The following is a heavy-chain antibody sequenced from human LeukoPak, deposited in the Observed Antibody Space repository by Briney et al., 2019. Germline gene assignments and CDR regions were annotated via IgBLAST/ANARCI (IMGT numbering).Heavy chain of an antibody. Sequence: GGSLRLSCAASGFTFSSYAMHWVRQAPGKGLEWVAVISYDGSNKYYADSGKGRFTVSRDNSKNTVYLQMNSLRAEDTAVYYCAREGIPEVPKGYYWGQGTLVTVSS. CDR3: AREGIPEVPKGYY. CDR2: ISYDGSNK. CDR1: GFTFSSYA. J-gene: IGHJ4*02. D-gene: IGHD2-2*01. V-gene: IGHV3-30-3*01.